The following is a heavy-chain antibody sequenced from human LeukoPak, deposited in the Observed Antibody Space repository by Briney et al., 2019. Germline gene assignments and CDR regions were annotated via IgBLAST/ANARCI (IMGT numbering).Heavy chain of an antibody. J-gene: IGHJ4*02. V-gene: IGHV1-69*06. Sequence: SVKVSCKASGGTFSSYAISWVRQAPGQGLEWMGGIIPIFGTANYAQKFQGRVTITADKSTSTAYMELSSLRSGDTAVYYCARDSVRGVITYFDYWGQGTLVTVSS. CDR3: ARDSVRGVITYFDY. D-gene: IGHD3-10*01. CDR2: IIPIFGTA. CDR1: GGTFSSYA.